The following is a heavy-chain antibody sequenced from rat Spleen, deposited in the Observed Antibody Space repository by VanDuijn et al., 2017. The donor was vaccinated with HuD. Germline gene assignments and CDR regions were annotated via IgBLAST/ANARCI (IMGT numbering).Heavy chain of an antibody. V-gene: IGHV5-25*01. CDR3: ARQEQLTYFDY. Sequence: EVQLVESGGGLVQPGRSMKLSCAASGFTFSNYDMAWVRQAPTKGLEWVASITYDVTTTYYRDFVKGRFTISRENAKSTLYLPMDSLKYEDTATYYCARQEQLTYFDYWGQGVMVTVSS. D-gene: IGHD1-10*01. CDR1: GFTFSNYD. J-gene: IGHJ2*01. CDR2: ITYDVTTT.